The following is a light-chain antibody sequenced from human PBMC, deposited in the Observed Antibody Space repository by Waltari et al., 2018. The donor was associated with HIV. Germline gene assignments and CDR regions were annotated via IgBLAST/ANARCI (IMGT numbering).Light chain of an antibody. CDR2: GAS. J-gene: IGKJ2*01. CDR3: QQYNDWHT. Sequence: EIAMTQSPVTLSVSPGERATLSCRASQSVSSNLAWYQQKPGQAPRLLIYGASTRATGIPARFSGSGSGTEFTLTISSLQSEDFAVYYCQQYNDWHTFGQGTKLEIK. V-gene: IGKV3-15*01. CDR1: QSVSSN.